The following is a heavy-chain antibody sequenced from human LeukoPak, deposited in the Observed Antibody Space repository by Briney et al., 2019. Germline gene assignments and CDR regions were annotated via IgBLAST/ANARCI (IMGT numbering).Heavy chain of an antibody. V-gene: IGHV7-4-1*02. CDR2: INTNTGNP. CDR1: GYTFTTSA. Sequence: ASVKVSCKASGYTFTTSAMNWVRQAPGQGLEWMGWINTNTGNPTYAQGFTGRFVFSLDTSVSTAYLQISSLKAEDTAVYYCARDSYSSSSPYYYYGMDVWGQGTTVTVSS. CDR3: ARDSYSSSSPYYYYGMDV. D-gene: IGHD6-6*01. J-gene: IGHJ6*02.